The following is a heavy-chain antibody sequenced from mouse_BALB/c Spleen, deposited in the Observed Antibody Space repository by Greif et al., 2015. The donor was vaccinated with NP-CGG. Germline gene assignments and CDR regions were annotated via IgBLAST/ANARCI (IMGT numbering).Heavy chain of an antibody. CDR3: ARDYYGSSYDAMDY. Sequence: EVQLVESGGGLVKPGGSLKLSCAASGFTFSDYYMYWVRQTPEKRLEWVATISDGGSYTYYPDSVKGRFTISRDNAKNNLYLQMSSLKSEDTAMYYCARDYYGSSYDAMDYWGQGTSVTVSS. V-gene: IGHV5-4*02. J-gene: IGHJ4*01. D-gene: IGHD1-1*01. CDR2: ISDGGSYT. CDR1: GFTFSDYY.